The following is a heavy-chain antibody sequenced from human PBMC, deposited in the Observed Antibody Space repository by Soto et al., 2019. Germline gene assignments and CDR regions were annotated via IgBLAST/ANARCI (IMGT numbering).Heavy chain of an antibody. CDR3: ARGGRRSPAMDV. V-gene: IGHV4-31*03. Sequence: QVQLQESGPGLVRPSQTLSLTCTVSGGSISSGGYYWSWIRQHPGKGLEWIGYIYYSGSTYYNPSLKSRVTISVDTSKNQFSQKLSAVTAADTAVYYCARGGRRSPAMDVWGQGTTVTVSS. CDR2: IYYSGST. J-gene: IGHJ6*02. CDR1: GGSISSGGYY.